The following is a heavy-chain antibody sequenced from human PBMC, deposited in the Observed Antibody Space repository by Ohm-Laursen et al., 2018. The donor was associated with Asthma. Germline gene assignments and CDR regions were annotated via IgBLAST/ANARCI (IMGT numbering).Heavy chain of an antibody. Sequence: SLRLSCTASGFTFSSYGMHWVRQAPGKGLEWVAVIWYDGSNKYYADSVKGRFTISRDNSKNTLYLQMNSLRAEDTAVYYCARDMDGATVITAAIIDYWCQGTLVTVSS. J-gene: IGHJ4*02. D-gene: IGHD4-11*01. CDR1: GFTFSSYG. CDR3: ARDMDGATVITAAIIDY. V-gene: IGHV3-33*01. CDR2: IWYDGSNK.